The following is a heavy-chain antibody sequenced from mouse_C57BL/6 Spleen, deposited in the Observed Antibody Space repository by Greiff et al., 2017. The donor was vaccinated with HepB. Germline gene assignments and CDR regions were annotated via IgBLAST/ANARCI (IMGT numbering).Heavy chain of an antibody. CDR2: IYPGSGST. D-gene: IGHD1-1*01. Sequence: QDQLQQPGAELVKPGASVKMSCKASGYTFTSYWITWVKQRPGQGLEWIGDIYPGSGSTNYNEKFKSKATLTVDTSSSTAYMQLSSLTSEDSAVYYCASPTVEAAWFAYWGQGTLVTVSA. CDR3: ASPTVEAAWFAY. V-gene: IGHV1-55*01. CDR1: GYTFTSYW. J-gene: IGHJ3*01.